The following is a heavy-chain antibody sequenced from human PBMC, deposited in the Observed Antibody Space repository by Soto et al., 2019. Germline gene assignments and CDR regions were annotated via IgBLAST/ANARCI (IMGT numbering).Heavy chain of an antibody. CDR3: ARVFPDGWVEPGVVRGYLDT. V-gene: IGHV1-69*01. CDR2: IIPIFGTT. Sequence: QVQLVQSGAEVKEPGSAVKVSCKAPADSFSSYGISWVRQAPGQGLEWMGGIIPIFGTTNYAEKCQGRVTIPADESPNTAYMELRSLRSEDTALYYCARVFPDGWVEPGVVRGYLDTWGRGTLVTVSS. CDR1: ADSFSSYG. J-gene: IGHJ4*02. D-gene: IGHD3-3*01.